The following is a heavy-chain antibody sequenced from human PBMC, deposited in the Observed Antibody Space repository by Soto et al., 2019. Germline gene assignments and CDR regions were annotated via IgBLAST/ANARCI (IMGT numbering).Heavy chain of an antibody. CDR1: GGSISSSSNH. Sequence: SETLSLTCTVSGGSISSSSNHRGWIRQPPGKGLEWIGSIYYSGSTYYNPSLKSRVTISVDTSKNQFSLKLSSVTAADTAVYYCARRGDVRGYYYYYMDVWGKGTTVTVSS. CDR2: IYYSGST. V-gene: IGHV4-39*01. J-gene: IGHJ6*03. CDR3: ARRGDVRGYYYYYMDV. D-gene: IGHD3-16*01.